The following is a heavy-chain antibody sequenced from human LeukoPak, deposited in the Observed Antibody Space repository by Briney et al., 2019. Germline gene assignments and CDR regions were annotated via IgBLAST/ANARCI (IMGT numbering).Heavy chain of an antibody. V-gene: IGHV3-30-3*01. CDR3: AKDTPSYDYVWGRAEYYFDY. D-gene: IGHD3-16*01. Sequence: PGGSLRLSCAASGFTFSSYAMHWVRQAPGKGLEWVAVISYDGSNKYYADSVKGRFTISRDNSKNTLYLQMNSLRAEDTALYYCAKDTPSYDYVWGRAEYYFDYWGQGTLVTVSS. CDR1: GFTFSSYA. CDR2: ISYDGSNK. J-gene: IGHJ4*02.